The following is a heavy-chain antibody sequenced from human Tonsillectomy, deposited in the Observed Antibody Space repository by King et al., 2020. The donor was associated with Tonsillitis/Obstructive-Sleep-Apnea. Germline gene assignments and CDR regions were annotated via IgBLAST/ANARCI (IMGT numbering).Heavy chain of an antibody. CDR2: IYYSGST. V-gene: IGHV4-59*01. CDR1: GGSISSYY. D-gene: IGHD2-2*01. CDR3: ARVGDIVVVPAASNYYMDV. J-gene: IGHJ6*03. Sequence: QLQESGPGLVKPSETLSLTCTVSGGSISSYYWSWIRQPPGKGLEWIGYIYYSGSTNYNPSLKSRVTISVDTSKNQFSLELSSVTAADTAVYYCARVGDIVVVPAASNYYMDVWGKGTTVTVSS.